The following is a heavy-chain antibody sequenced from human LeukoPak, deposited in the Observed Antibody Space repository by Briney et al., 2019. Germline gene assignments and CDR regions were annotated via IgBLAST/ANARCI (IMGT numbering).Heavy chain of an antibody. CDR2: IYSGGST. D-gene: IGHD4-11*01. J-gene: IGHJ6*02. CDR1: GFTVSSNY. CDR3: AIATVGIMDV. Sequence: GGSLRLSCAASGFTVSSNYMSWVRQAPGKGLEWVSVIYSGGSTCYADCVKGRFTISRDNSKNTLYLQMNSLRAEDTAVYYCAIATVGIMDVWGQGTTVTVSS. V-gene: IGHV3-53*01.